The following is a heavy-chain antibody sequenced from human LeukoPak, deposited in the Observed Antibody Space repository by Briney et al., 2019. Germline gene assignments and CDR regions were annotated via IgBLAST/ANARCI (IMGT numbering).Heavy chain of an antibody. CDR2: VHTSGNT. D-gene: IGHD6-13*01. CDR3: ARDVYSSTSWLDP. CDR1: GGSISSYY. V-gene: IGHV4-4*07. Sequence: PSETLSLICTASGGSISSYYWSWIRQPAGKGLEWIGRVHTSGNTNYNPSLKSRVTMSVDTSKNQFSLRLSSVTAADTAVYYCARDVYSSTSWLDPWGHGTLVTVSS. J-gene: IGHJ5*02.